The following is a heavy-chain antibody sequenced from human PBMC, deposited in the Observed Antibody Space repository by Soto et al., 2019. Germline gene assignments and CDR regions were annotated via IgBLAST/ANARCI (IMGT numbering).Heavy chain of an antibody. CDR1: GFTFSGYG. Sequence: QVQLVESGGGVVQPGRSLRLSCAASGFTFSGYGMHWVRQAPGKGLEWVAVISYDGTKKYYADSMKGRFTISRDDSKNTLYLQMNSLRPEDTAEYYCAKDLGAGYSYLEYWGQGTLVTVSS. CDR3: AKDLGAGYSYLEY. D-gene: IGHD5-18*01. CDR2: ISYDGTKK. J-gene: IGHJ4*02. V-gene: IGHV3-30*18.